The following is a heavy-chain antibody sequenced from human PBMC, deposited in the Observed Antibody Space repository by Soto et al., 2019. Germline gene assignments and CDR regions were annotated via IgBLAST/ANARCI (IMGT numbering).Heavy chain of an antibody. J-gene: IGHJ4*02. Sequence: ASVKVSCKASNDSLPSHFIHWVRQAPGERLEWMGIINPWPNSASYSKEFQGRLTLTSDMPSRTVYMQLCNLRSDDTAVYYCAVAFSRVSSVVAAYWGQGTLATVSS. V-gene: IGHV1-46*01. D-gene: IGHD2-15*01. CDR2: INPWPNSA. CDR3: AVAFSRVSSVVAAY. CDR1: NDSLPSHF.